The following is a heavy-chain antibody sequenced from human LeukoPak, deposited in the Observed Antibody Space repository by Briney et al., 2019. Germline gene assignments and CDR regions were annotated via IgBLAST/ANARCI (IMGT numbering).Heavy chain of an antibody. Sequence: GGSLRLSCAASGFTFSSYWMHWVRQAPGKGLLWVSRINSDGTTTYYADSVKGRFTISRDNAKNTLYLQVNSLRAEDTAVYFCARGNYYGMDVWGQGTTVTVSS. J-gene: IGHJ6*02. CDR3: ARGNYYGMDV. V-gene: IGHV3-74*01. CDR1: GFTFSSYW. CDR2: INSDGTTT.